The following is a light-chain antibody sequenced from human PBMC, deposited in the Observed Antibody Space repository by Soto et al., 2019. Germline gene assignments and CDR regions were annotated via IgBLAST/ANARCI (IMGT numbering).Light chain of an antibody. Sequence: EIVLTQSPATLSLSPGERATLSCRASQSVSSSLVWYQQKRGQAPRLLIYDASNRDTSIPARFSSSASRTDFTLTISSLEPEDFAVYYCQERKNWPEFTFGPGTKVDIK. CDR3: QERKNWPEFT. CDR1: QSVSSS. CDR2: DAS. V-gene: IGKV3-11*01. J-gene: IGKJ3*01.